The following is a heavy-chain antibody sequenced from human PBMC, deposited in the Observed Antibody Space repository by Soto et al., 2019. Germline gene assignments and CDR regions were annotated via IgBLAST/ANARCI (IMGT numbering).Heavy chain of an antibody. D-gene: IGHD3-10*01. J-gene: IGHJ4*02. CDR3: AKVLAGRPIMHQLWFGRFDY. Sequence: EVQLLESGGGLVQPGGSLRLSCAASGFTFSSYAMSWVRQAPGKGLEWVSAISGSGGSTYYADSVKGRFTISRDNSKNTLYLQMNSLRAEDTAVYYCAKVLAGRPIMHQLWFGRFDYWGQGTLVTVSS. CDR2: ISGSGGST. CDR1: GFTFSSYA. V-gene: IGHV3-23*01.